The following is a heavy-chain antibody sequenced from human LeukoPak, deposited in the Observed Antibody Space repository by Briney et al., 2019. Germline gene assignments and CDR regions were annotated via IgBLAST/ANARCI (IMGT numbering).Heavy chain of an antibody. Sequence: GGSLRLSCAASGFTFSSYAMSWVRQAPGKGLEWVSAISGSGGSTYYADSVKGRFTISRDNSKNTLYLQMNSLRAEDTAVYYCARNDGSGYYSSLDYWGQGTLVTVSS. CDR1: GFTFSSYA. J-gene: IGHJ4*02. V-gene: IGHV3-23*01. D-gene: IGHD3-22*01. CDR2: ISGSGGST. CDR3: ARNDGSGYYSSLDY.